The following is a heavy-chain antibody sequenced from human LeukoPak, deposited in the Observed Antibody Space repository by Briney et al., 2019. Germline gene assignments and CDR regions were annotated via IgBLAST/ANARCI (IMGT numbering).Heavy chain of an antibody. J-gene: IGHJ4*02. D-gene: IGHD6-13*01. Sequence: GESLKISCKGSGYSFTRYWIGWVRQMPGKGLEWMGIIYPGDSHTRYSPSFQGQVTISADKSISTAYLQWSSLKASDTAMYYCAGTGVAAAGPVHYWGQGTLVTVSS. CDR1: GYSFTRYW. CDR3: AGTGVAAAGPVHY. V-gene: IGHV5-51*01. CDR2: IYPGDSHT.